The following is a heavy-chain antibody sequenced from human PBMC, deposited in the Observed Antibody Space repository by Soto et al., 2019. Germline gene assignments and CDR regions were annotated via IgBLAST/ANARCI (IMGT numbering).Heavy chain of an antibody. CDR3: ARDTSSGYYDGLDI. CDR1: GFTFSGSV. D-gene: IGHD5-12*01. V-gene: IGHV3-21*01. J-gene: IGHJ3*02. Sequence: VQLVESGGGLVKPGGSLRLSCAASGFTFSGSVMTWVRQAPRRGLEWVSSISSSSSYIYYADSVKGRFTISRDNAKSSLYLQMNSLRAEDTAVYYCARDTSSGYYDGLDIWGQGTMVTVSS. CDR2: ISSSSSYI.